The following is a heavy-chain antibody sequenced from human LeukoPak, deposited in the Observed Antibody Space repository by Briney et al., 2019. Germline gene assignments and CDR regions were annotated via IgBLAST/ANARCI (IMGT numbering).Heavy chain of an antibody. Sequence: PSETLSLTCGVYGGSFSGYYWTWIRQSPGMGLEWIGEIIHTGRTNYNPSLTSRVSISVDTSKNQFSLGLSSVTAADTAVYYCARGILVTVYAAFDYWGQGTLVTVSS. CDR1: GGSFSGYY. CDR2: IIHTGRT. J-gene: IGHJ4*02. V-gene: IGHV4-34*01. D-gene: IGHD2-2*01. CDR3: ARGILVTVYAAFDY.